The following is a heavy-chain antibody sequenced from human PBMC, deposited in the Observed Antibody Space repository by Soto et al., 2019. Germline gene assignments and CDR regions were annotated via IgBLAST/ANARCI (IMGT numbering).Heavy chain of an antibody. Sequence: QLQLQESGPGLVKPSETLSLTCTVSGGSISSSSYYWGWIRQPPGKGLEWIGRIYYSGSTYYNPSLQSLVTLSVDTSKNQFSLKLSSVTAADTAVYYCARRVWFGELWSLYYYYGMDVWGQGTTVTVSS. J-gene: IGHJ6*02. V-gene: IGHV4-39*01. CDR3: ARRVWFGELWSLYYYYGMDV. CDR1: GGSISSSSYY. CDR2: IYYSGST. D-gene: IGHD3-10*01.